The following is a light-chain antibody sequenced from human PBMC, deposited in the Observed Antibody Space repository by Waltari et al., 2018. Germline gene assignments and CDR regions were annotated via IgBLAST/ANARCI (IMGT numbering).Light chain of an antibody. CDR1: SSTIGSNY. CDR3: AAWDDSLSGYVV. V-gene: IGLV1-47*01. J-gene: IGLJ2*01. CDR2: RNS. Sequence: QSVLTQPPSASGTPGQRVTIPCSGSSSTIGSNYVCWYQLLTGTAPKLLIYRNSQRPSGVPDRFSGSKSGTSASLAISGLRSENEADYYCAAWDDSLSGYVVFGGGTKLTVL.